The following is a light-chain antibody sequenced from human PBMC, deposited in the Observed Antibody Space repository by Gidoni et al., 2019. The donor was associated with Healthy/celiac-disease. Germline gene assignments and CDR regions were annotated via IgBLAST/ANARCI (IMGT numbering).Light chain of an antibody. V-gene: IGKV1-5*03. CDR2: KAS. CDR3: RHQGA. J-gene: IGKJ1*01. CDR1: QSISSW. Sequence: DIQMTQSPSTLSASVGDRVTITCRASQSISSWLAWYQQKPGRAPKLLIYKASSLESGVPSRFSGSGSSLEFTITISSLLPDDFAHYYCRHQGAFGQGTKVEIK.